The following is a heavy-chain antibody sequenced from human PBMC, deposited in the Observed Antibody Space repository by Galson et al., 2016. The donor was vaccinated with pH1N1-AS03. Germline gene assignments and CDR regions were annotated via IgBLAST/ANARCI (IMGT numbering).Heavy chain of an antibody. D-gene: IGHD6-19*01. CDR2: IDASGST. J-gene: IGHJ3*02. Sequence: SETLSLTCSVSGGSMRNNYWSWIRQPAGKGLEWIGRIDASGSTNYNPSLKSRVTISVDTSNNQFSLNLRSVTAADTAVYYCARYYFEFLMEVGLVAGTEMGAFDIWGRGTAVTVSS. V-gene: IGHV4-4*07. CDR1: GGSMRNNY. CDR3: ARYYFEFLMEVGLVAGTEMGAFDI.